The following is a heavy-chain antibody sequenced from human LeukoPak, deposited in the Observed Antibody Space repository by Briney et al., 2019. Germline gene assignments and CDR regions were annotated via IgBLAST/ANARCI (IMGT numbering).Heavy chain of an antibody. CDR1: GFTVSSSY. J-gene: IGHJ6*02. D-gene: IGHD1-26*01. V-gene: IGHV3-53*01. CDR2: IYSEGTT. CDR3: ARESRLRRENYYYGLDV. Sequence: PGGSLRLSCTGSGFTVSSSYMSWVRRAPGKGLEWVSLIYSEGTTYYAGSVKGRFTISRDTSKNTLYLQMNSLRADDTAVYYCARESRLRRENYYYGLDVWGQGTTVTVSS.